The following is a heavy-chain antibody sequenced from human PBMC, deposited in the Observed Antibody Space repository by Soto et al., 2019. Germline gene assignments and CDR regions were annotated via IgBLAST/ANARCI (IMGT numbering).Heavy chain of an antibody. J-gene: IGHJ5*02. CDR2: IIPIFGTA. CDR1: GGTFSSYA. D-gene: IGHD3-3*01. CDR3: AREGAIFGVVSGWFDP. V-gene: IGHV1-69*12. Sequence: QVQLVQSGAEVKKPGSSVKVSCKASGGTFSSYAISWVRQAPGQGLEWMGGIIPIFGTANYAQKFQGRVTITADESTSTAYMGLSSLRSEDTAVYYCAREGAIFGVVSGWFDPWGQGTLVTVSS.